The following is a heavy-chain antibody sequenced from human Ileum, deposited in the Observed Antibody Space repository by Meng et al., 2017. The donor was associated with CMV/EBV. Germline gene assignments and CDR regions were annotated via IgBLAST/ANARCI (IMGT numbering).Heavy chain of an antibody. CDR1: GFTFSDYY. J-gene: IGHJ4*02. Sequence: MQLVVYGGGLIKPGASLSLSCAVSGFTFSDYYMGGIRQAPGKGLEWVSYISSSSSSTNYAESVKGRFTISRDNAKNSLYLQMNSLRADDTAVYYCARDGDYIRPDYWGQGTLVTVSS. CDR3: ARDGDYIRPDY. V-gene: IGHV3-11*05. D-gene: IGHD4-11*01. CDR2: ISSSSSST.